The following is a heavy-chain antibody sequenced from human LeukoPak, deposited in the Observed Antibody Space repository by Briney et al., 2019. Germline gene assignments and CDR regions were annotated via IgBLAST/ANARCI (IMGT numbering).Heavy chain of an antibody. J-gene: IGHJ4*02. D-gene: IGHD3-10*01. CDR1: GFAFSGYW. CDR2: INHNGSEK. CDR3: ARWIGGFDL. V-gene: IGHV3-7*01. Sequence: GGSLRLSCAASGFAFSGYWMNWVRQTPEKGLEWVANINHNGSEKYYVDSVEGRFNISRDNAKNSLYLQMNSLRVDDTAVYFCARWIGGFDLWGQGALVTVSS.